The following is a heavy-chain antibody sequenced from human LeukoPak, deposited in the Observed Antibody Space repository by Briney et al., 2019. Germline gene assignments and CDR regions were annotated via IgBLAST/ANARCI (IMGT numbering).Heavy chain of an antibody. D-gene: IGHD2-15*01. CDR1: GFIVSANY. J-gene: IGHJ6*02. V-gene: IGHV3-53*01. Sequence: PGGSLRLSCAASGFIVSANYMSWVRQTPGKGLEWVSIFYSGGATFYVDSVKGRFTISRDNSKNMLYLQMISLRAEDTAVYYCARGRGLDVWGQGTTVTVSS. CDR3: ARGRGLDV. CDR2: FYSGGAT.